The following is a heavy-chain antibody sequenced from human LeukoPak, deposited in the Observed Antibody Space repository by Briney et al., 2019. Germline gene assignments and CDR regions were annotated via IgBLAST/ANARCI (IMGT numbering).Heavy chain of an antibody. D-gene: IGHD2-2*01. Sequence: PGGSLRLSCAASGFTFSSYEMNWVRQAPGKGLEWVSSISSSSSYIYYADSVKGRFTISRDNAKNSLYLQMNSLRAEDTAVYYCARDSPSTGGSFDYWGQGTLVTVSS. CDR1: GFTFSSYE. CDR3: ARDSPSTGGSFDY. CDR2: ISSSSSYI. V-gene: IGHV3-21*01. J-gene: IGHJ4*02.